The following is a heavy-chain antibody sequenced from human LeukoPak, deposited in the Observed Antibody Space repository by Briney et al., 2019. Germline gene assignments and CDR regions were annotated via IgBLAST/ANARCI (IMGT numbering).Heavy chain of an antibody. Sequence: ASVKVSCTASGYTFTTYWIHWVRQAPGQGLEWMGWTNPTSGGTNYAQKFQGRVTMTRDTSISTAYMELSRLTSDDTAVYYCARGVLSGDYGRYFDYWGQGALVTVSS. CDR2: TNPTSGGT. D-gene: IGHD4-17*01. J-gene: IGHJ4*02. CDR3: ARGVLSGDYGRYFDY. V-gene: IGHV1-2*02. CDR1: GYTFTTYW.